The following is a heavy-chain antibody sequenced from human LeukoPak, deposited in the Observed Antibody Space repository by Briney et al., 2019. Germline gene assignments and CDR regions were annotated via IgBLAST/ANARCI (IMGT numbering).Heavy chain of an antibody. CDR1: GFTFSTKS. Sequence: PGGSLRLSCAVSGFTFSTKSMNWVRQAPGKGLEWVSAISGSGGRTHYADSVKGRFTISRDNSKNTLFLRMNSLRAEDTAVYYCAKDRGLESTIGLDYWGQGTLVTVSS. V-gene: IGHV3-23*01. CDR3: AKDRGLESTIGLDY. D-gene: IGHD3-10*01. J-gene: IGHJ4*02. CDR2: ISGSGGRT.